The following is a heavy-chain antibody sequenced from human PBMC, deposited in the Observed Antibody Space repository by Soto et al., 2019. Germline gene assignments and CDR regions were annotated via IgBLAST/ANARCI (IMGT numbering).Heavy chain of an antibody. V-gene: IGHV4-30-4*01. CDR2: IYYSGST. J-gene: IGHJ5*02. Sequence: SETLSLTCTVSGGSISSGDYYWSWIRQPPGTGLEWIGYIYYSGSTYYNPSLKSRVTISVDTSKNQFSLKLSSVTAADTAVYYCQRARGPEWFDPWGQGTLVTVSS. CDR1: GGSISSGDYY. CDR3: QRARGPEWFDP. D-gene: IGHD3-10*01.